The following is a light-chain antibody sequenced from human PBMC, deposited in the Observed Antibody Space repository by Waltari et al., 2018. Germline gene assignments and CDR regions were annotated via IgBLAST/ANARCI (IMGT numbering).Light chain of an antibody. V-gene: IGKV1-5*03. CDR3: QQYNSYPIT. CDR2: QAS. CDR1: QTIVGW. J-gene: IGKJ5*01. Sequence: DIQMTQSPPSLSASVGDRVTITCRASQTIVGWLAWYQQKPGKAPKLLIYQASSLESGVPSRCSGSGSGTEFTLTISSLQPDDFATYYCQQYNSYPITFGQGTRLEIK.